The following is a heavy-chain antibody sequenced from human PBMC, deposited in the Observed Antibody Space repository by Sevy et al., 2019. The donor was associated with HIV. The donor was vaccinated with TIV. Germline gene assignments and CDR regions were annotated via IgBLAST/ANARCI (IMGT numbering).Heavy chain of an antibody. Sequence: ASVKVSCKASGYTFTSHDINWVRQATGQGLEWMGWMNPNSGNTGYAQKFQDRVTMTRDTSINTAYMELSRLRSEDTAVYYCARVALECSSLSYPYYFDYWGQGTLVTVSS. CDR2: MNPNSGNT. CDR3: ARVALECSSLSYPYYFDY. V-gene: IGHV1-8*01. D-gene: IGHD2-2*01. J-gene: IGHJ4*02. CDR1: GYTFTSHD.